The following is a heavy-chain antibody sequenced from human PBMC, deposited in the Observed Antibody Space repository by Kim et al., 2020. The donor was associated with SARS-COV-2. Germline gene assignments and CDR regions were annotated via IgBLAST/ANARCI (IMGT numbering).Heavy chain of an antibody. CDR2: IWYDGTIK. CDR1: GFTFSSFA. D-gene: IGHD2-21*02. Sequence: GGSLRLSCAASGFTFSSFAIHWVRQAPGKGLEWVATIWYDGTIKHYGDSVKGRFTVSRDNAKNTLYLQMNSLRAEDTAVYYCAKEVRWFHSGDCMDVWGQGTTVTVSS. CDR3: AKEVRWFHSGDCMDV. V-gene: IGHV3-30*02. J-gene: IGHJ6*02.